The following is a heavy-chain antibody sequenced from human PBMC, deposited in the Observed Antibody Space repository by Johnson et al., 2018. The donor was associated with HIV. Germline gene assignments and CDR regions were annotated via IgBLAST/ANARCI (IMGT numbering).Heavy chain of an antibody. CDR3: AREKIAAAGLDAFDI. D-gene: IGHD6-13*01. J-gene: IGHJ3*02. CDR1: GFTFDDYG. CDR2: INWNGGST. V-gene: IGHV3-20*04. Sequence: VQLVESGGGVVRPGWSLRLSCAASGFTFDDYGMSWVRQAPGKGLEWVSGINWNGGSTGYADSVKGRFTISRDNSKNTLYLQMNSLRVEDTAVYYCAREKIAAAGLDAFDIWGQGTMVIVSS.